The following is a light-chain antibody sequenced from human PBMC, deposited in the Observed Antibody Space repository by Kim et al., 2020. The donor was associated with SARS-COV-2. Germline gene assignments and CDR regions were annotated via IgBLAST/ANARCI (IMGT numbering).Light chain of an antibody. Sequence: LSPGERATLSCRADRSLGTSLAWYQQRPGQAPRLLIYDASNRATGTPARFSGSGSGTDFTLTISSLEPEDFAVYYCQQRTIWPPHTFGPGTKLEIK. CDR1: RSLGTS. CDR3: QQRTIWPPHT. J-gene: IGKJ2*01. CDR2: DAS. V-gene: IGKV3-11*01.